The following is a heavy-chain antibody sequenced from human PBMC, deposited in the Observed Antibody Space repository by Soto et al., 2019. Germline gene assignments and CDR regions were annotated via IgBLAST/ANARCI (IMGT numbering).Heavy chain of an antibody. Sequence: ASVKVSCKASGYTFTGYYTHWVRQAPGQGLEWMGWINPNSGGTNYAQKFQGWVTMTRDTSISTAYMEQSRLRSDDTAVYYCARGLYSGYDYYFDYWGQGTLVTVSS. CDR2: INPNSGGT. V-gene: IGHV1-2*04. CDR1: GYTFTGYY. CDR3: ARGLYSGYDYYFDY. D-gene: IGHD5-12*01. J-gene: IGHJ4*02.